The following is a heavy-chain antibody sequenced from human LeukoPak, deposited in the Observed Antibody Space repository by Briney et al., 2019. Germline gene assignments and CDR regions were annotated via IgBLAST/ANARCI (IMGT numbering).Heavy chain of an antibody. CDR3: ARGDSYYDFWSGYYY. Sequence: SETLSLTCAVYGGSFSGYYWSWIRQPPGKGLEWIGEINHSGSTNYKPSLKSRVTISVDTSKNQFSLKLSSVTAADTAVYYCARGDSYYDFWSGYYYWGQGTLVTVSS. CDR1: GGSFSGYY. J-gene: IGHJ4*02. V-gene: IGHV4-34*01. D-gene: IGHD3-3*01. CDR2: INHSGST.